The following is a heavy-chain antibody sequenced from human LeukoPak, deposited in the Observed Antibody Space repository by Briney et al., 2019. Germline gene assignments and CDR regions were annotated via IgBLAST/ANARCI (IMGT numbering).Heavy chain of an antibody. J-gene: IGHJ4*02. Sequence: SETLSLTCVVSGYSISSGYYWGWIRQPPGKGLEWIGNIYHSGSTFYNPSLKSRVTISVDTSKNQFSLKLSSVTAADTAVYFCAQVGNNVYDYWGQGTLVTVSS. CDR2: IYHSGST. CDR3: AQVGNNVYDY. D-gene: IGHD1-14*01. CDR1: GYSISSGYY. V-gene: IGHV4-38-2*01.